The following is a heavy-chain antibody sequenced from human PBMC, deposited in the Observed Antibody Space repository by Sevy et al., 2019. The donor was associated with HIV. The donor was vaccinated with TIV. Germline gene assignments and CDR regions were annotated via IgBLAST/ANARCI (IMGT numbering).Heavy chain of an antibody. CDR1: GGSITSLY. Sequence: SETLSLTCTVSGGSITSLYWNWIRQPPGKGLEWIANIYYNGHINYNPSLKSRVTLSLDTSTNQFSLRLSSVTAADTAMYYCAGENAWGRGYSWGQGTLVTVS. D-gene: IGHD1-26*01. CDR2: IYYNGHI. J-gene: IGHJ4*02. V-gene: IGHV4-59*08. CDR3: AGENAWGRGYS.